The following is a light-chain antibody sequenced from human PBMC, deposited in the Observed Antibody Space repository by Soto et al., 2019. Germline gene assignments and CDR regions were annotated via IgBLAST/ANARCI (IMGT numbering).Light chain of an antibody. Sequence: QSVLTQPPSASGTPGQRVTISCSGSTSNIGSSTVNWYQQLPGTAPELLIYSNNQRPSGVPDRFSGSKSGTSASLAISGLQSEDEADYYCATWDDSLNGRVFGGGTKLTVL. J-gene: IGLJ2*01. CDR1: TSNIGSST. CDR3: ATWDDSLNGRV. CDR2: SNN. V-gene: IGLV1-44*01.